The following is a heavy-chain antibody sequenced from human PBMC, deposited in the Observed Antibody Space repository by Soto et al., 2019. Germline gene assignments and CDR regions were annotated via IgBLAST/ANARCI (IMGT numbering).Heavy chain of an antibody. CDR2: IYWNDDK. CDR1: GFSLDTSGVG. D-gene: IGHD3-10*01. V-gene: IGHV2-5*01. Sequence: QITLKESGPTLVKPTQTLTLTCAFSGFSLDTSGVGVAWIRQPPGKALEWLALIYWNDDKRYSTSLKSRLTTSQDTSKNQVVLTLTDMDPVDTATYYCAHANFSSGTGSYASWGQGALVTVSS. CDR3: AHANFSSGTGSYAS. J-gene: IGHJ5*02.